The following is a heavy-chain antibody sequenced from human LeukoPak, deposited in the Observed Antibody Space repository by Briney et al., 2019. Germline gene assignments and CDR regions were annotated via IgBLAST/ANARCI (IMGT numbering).Heavy chain of an antibody. D-gene: IGHD3-22*01. CDR3: HYDSSGIVDAFDI. V-gene: IGHV4-34*01. CDR2: INHSGST. Sequence: PSETLSLTCAVYGGSFSGYYWSWIRQPPGKGLEWIGEINHSGSTNYNPSLKSRVTISVDTSKKQFSLKLSSGTAADTAVYYCHYDSSGIVDAFDIWRQGTMVTVSS. J-gene: IGHJ3*02. CDR1: GGSFSGYY.